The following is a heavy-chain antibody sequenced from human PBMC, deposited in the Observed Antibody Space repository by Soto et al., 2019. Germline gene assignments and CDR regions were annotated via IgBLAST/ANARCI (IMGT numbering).Heavy chain of an antibody. Sequence: GGSLRLSCAASGFTFSNAWMNWVRQAPGKGLEWVGRIKSKTDGGTTDYAAPVKGRFTISRDDSKNTLYLQMNSLKTEDTAVYYCTALISNSGRYFDYWGQGTLVTVSS. CDR2: IKSKTDGGTT. CDR1: GFTFSNAW. CDR3: TALISNSGRYFDY. V-gene: IGHV3-15*07. J-gene: IGHJ4*02. D-gene: IGHD4-4*01.